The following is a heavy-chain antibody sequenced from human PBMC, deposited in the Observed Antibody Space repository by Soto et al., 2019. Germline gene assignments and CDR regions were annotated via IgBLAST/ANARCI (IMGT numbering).Heavy chain of an antibody. D-gene: IGHD3-9*01. CDR2: ISYDGSNK. Sequence: VGSLRLSCAASGFTFSSYGRHWGLQAPGKGLEGVAVISYDGSNKYYADSVKGRFTISRDNSKNTLYLQMNSLRAEDTAVYYCAKDLRYDILTGYDKSNGMDVWGQGTTVTVSS. J-gene: IGHJ6*02. CDR3: AKDLRYDILTGYDKSNGMDV. CDR1: GFTFSSYG. V-gene: IGHV3-30*18.